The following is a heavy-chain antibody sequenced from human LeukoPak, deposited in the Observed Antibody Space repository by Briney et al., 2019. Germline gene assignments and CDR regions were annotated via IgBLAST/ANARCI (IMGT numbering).Heavy chain of an antibody. CDR2: ISYDGSNK. CDR1: GFTFSSYA. CDR3: ARGSSGWYYFDY. V-gene: IGHV3-30-3*01. Sequence: PGGSLRLSCAASGFTFSSYAMHWVRQAPGKGLEWVAVISYDGSNKYYADSVKGRFTISRDNSKNTLYLQMNSLRAEDTAVYYCARGSSGWYYFDYWGQGTLVTVSS. J-gene: IGHJ4*02. D-gene: IGHD6-19*01.